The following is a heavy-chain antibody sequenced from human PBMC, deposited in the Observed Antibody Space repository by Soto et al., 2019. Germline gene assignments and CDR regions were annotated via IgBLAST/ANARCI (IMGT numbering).Heavy chain of an antibody. Sequence: SETLSLTCTVSGGSISSGGYYWSWIRQHPVKGLEWIGYIYYSGRTYYNPSLHSRVSIAVDTTENQFSLKLTSVTAADTYVYYCARGSFSSSSSWFDPWGRGTLVTVSA. CDR1: GGSISSGGYY. D-gene: IGHD6-6*01. CDR2: IYYSGRT. CDR3: ARGSFSSSSSWFDP. V-gene: IGHV4-31*03. J-gene: IGHJ5*02.